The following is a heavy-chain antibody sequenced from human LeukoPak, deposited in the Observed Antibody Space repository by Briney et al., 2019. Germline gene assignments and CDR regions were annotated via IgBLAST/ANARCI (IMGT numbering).Heavy chain of an antibody. CDR1: GSIFSTHA. J-gene: IGHJ4*02. Sequence: GGSLRLSCVASGSIFSTHAMSWVRLAPGRGLEWVSTISDSGGSTYYTESVKGRFTISRDNSMSTLSLQMKSLRVEDTAVYYCAKARRGWYDYWGQGTLVTVSS. CDR2: ISDSGGST. CDR3: AKARRGWYDY. D-gene: IGHD6-19*01. V-gene: IGHV3-23*01.